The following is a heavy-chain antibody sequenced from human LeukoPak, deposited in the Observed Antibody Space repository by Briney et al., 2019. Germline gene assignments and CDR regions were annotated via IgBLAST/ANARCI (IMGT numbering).Heavy chain of an antibody. CDR2: ICSSSSYI. CDR3: ARKDWSYRYDGAFDI. CDR1: GFTFSSYS. V-gene: IGHV3-21*01. D-gene: IGHD3/OR15-3a*01. Sequence: PGGSLRLSCAASGFTFSSYSMNWVRQAPGKGLEWVSSICSSSSYIYYADSVKGRFTISRDNAKNSLYLQMNSLRAEDTAGDYCARKDWSYRYDGAFDIWGQGTMCTVSS. J-gene: IGHJ3*02.